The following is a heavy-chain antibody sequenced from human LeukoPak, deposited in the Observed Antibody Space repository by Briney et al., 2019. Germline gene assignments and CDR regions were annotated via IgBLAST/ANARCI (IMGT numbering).Heavy chain of an antibody. Sequence: GGSLRLSCAASGFTFSNFWMHWVRQVPGKGLVWVSGINHDGTGTYYADSVKGRFTISRDNAKNTVYLQVNGLRAEDTTVHYCATVSEYWGQGTLVTVSS. CDR2: INHDGTGT. J-gene: IGHJ4*02. V-gene: IGHV3-74*01. CDR3: ATVSEY. CDR1: GFTFSNFW.